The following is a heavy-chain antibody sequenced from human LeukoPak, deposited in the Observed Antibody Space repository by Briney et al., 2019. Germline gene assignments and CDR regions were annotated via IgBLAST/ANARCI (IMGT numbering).Heavy chain of an antibody. Sequence: GRSLRLSCAASGFTFDDYAMHWVRQAPGKGLEWVSGISWNSGSIGYADSVKGRFTISRDNAKNSLYLQMNSLRAEDTALYYCAKGGSRSGYYFDYWGQGTLVTVSS. CDR1: GFTFDDYA. CDR2: ISWNSGSI. CDR3: AKGGSRSGYYFDY. J-gene: IGHJ4*02. D-gene: IGHD3-22*01. V-gene: IGHV3-9*01.